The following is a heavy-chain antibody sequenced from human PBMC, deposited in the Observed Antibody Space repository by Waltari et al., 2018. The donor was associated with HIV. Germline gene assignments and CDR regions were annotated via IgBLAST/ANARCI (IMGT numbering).Heavy chain of an antibody. D-gene: IGHD1-26*01. CDR2: IGIAGNT. CDR3: VRAGGSYYHFDY. J-gene: IGHJ4*02. CDR1: EFTFRSND. Sequence: EVQLVESGGGLVQPGGSLRLSCAASEFTFRSNDMHWVRQTTGKGMEWGAGIGIAGNTNYADYVKGRFTISRENGKHSLYLQMTSLRAGDTAVYYCVRAGGSYYHFDYWGQGTLVTVSS. V-gene: IGHV3-13*01.